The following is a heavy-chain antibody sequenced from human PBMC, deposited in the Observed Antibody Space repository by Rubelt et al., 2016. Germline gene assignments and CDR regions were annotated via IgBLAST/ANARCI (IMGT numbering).Heavy chain of an antibody. D-gene: IGHD3-22*01. J-gene: IGHJ5*02. V-gene: IGHV4-34*01. CDR1: GGSFSGYY. Sequence: QVQLQQWGAGLLKPSETLSLTCAVYGGSFSGYYWSWIRQPPGKGLEWIGEINHSGSTYYNPSLKSRVIISVDMSKNQFSLKLSAVTAADTAAYYCARAEDYYSSWFDPWGQGTLVTVSS. CDR3: ARAEDYYSSWFDP. CDR2: INHSGST.